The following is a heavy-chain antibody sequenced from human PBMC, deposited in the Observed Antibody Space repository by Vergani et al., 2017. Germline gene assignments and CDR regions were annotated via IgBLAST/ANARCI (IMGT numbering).Heavy chain of an antibody. Sequence: QVQLVESGGGVVQPGRSLRLSCAASGFTFSSYGMHWVRQAPGKGLEWVAVISYDGSNKYYADSVKGRFTISRDNSKNTLYLQMNSLRAEDTAVYYCAKAKFSSCWGKYYFDYWGQGTLVTVSS. D-gene: IGHD6-19*01. V-gene: IGHV3-30*18. J-gene: IGHJ4*02. CDR1: GFTFSSYG. CDR2: ISYDGSNK. CDR3: AKAKFSSCWGKYYFDY.